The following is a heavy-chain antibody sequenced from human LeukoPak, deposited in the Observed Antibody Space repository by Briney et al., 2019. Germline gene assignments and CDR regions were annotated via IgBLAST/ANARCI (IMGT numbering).Heavy chain of an antibody. CDR1: GGSFSGYY. J-gene: IGHJ4*02. CDR2: INHSGST. V-gene: IGHV4-34*01. D-gene: IGHD3-9*01. Sequence: SETLSLTCAVYGGSFSGYYWSWIRQPPGKGLEWIGEINHSGSTNYNPSLKSRVTMSVDTSKNQFSLKLSSVTAADTAVYCCARRDYDILTGYYPKLDYWGQGTLVTVSS. CDR3: ARRDYDILTGYYPKLDY.